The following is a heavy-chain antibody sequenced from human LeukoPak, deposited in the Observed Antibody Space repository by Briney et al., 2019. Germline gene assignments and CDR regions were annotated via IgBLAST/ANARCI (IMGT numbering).Heavy chain of an antibody. D-gene: IGHD6-13*01. CDR1: GGSISSSSYY. J-gene: IGHJ4*02. Sequence: SETLSLTCTVSGGSISSSSYYWSWIRQPAGKGLEWIGGIYTSGSTNYNPSLKGRVTISVDTSKNQFSLKLSSVTAADTAVYYCASGIAADLYWGQGTLVTVSS. CDR2: IYTSGST. V-gene: IGHV4-61*02. CDR3: ASGIAADLY.